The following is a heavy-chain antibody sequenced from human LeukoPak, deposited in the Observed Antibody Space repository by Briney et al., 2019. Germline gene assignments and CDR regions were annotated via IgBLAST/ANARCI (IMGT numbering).Heavy chain of an antibody. Sequence: ASVKVSCKASGNTFTDYYIHWVRQAPGHGLEWMGWIDPSSGGTNYAQRFQGWVTMTRDTSISTAYMELSRLTSDDTAVYFCARGDGVYVLGFQHWGQGTLVTVSS. CDR1: GNTFTDYY. D-gene: IGHD5/OR15-5a*01. CDR2: IDPSSGGT. V-gene: IGHV1-2*04. CDR3: ARGDGVYVLGFQH. J-gene: IGHJ1*01.